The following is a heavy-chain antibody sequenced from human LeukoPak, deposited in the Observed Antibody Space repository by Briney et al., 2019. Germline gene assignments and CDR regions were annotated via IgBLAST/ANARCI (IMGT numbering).Heavy chain of an antibody. V-gene: IGHV3-23*01. J-gene: IGHJ4*02. CDR3: AKGRITMVRGVTD. Sequence: GGSLRLSCAASGFTFSSYAMSWVRPAPGQGLEWGLGISGSGGSTYYAASVKGRFTISRDNSKNTLYLEMNSLRAEDTAVYYCAKGRITMVRGVTDWGQGTLVTVSS. CDR1: GFTFSSYA. D-gene: IGHD3-10*01. CDR2: ISGSGGST.